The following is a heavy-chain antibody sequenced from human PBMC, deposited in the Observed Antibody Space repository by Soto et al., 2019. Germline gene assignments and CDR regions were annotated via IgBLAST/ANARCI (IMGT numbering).Heavy chain of an antibody. V-gene: IGHV3-7*01. CDR2: IKQDGSTI. CDR1: GFTFSNSW. CDR3: TTDYFDS. J-gene: IGHJ5*01. Sequence: GGSLRLSCAASGFTFSNSWMHWVRQAPGKGLEWVANIKQDGSTIQYVDSVKGRFTISRDNAKNSLYLQMSSLGAEDTAVYYCTTDYFDSWGQGTLVTVSS.